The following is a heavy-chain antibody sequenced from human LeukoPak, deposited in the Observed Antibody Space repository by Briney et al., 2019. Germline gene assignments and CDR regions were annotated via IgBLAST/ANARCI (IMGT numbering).Heavy chain of an antibody. CDR2: IDRKGLAE. Sequence: GGSLRLSCAPSGFTFTTYWMAWGRQAPGKGLEWVSTIDRKGLAEYYVGSVEGRFTVSRDNTQNLLYLQMNGLRAEDTALYFCAREDWATFDNWGQGTMVTVSS. V-gene: IGHV3-7*01. CDR3: AREDWATFDN. J-gene: IGHJ1*01. CDR1: GFTFTTYW. D-gene: IGHD3/OR15-3a*01.